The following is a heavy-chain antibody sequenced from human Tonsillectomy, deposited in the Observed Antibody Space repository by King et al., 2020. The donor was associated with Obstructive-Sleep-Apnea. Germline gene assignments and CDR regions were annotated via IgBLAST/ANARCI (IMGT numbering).Heavy chain of an antibody. CDR2: IYYSGST. CDR1: GGSISSSSYY. CDR3: ARGDYYGSGSYGRNWFDP. D-gene: IGHD3-10*01. J-gene: IGHJ5*02. V-gene: IGHV4-39*07. Sequence: QLQESGPGLVKPSETLSLTCTVSGGSISSSSYYWGWIRQPPGKGLEWIGSIYYSGSTYYNPSLKSRVTISVETSKNQFSLKLSSVTAADTAVYYCARGDYYGSGSYGRNWFDPWGQGTLVTVSS.